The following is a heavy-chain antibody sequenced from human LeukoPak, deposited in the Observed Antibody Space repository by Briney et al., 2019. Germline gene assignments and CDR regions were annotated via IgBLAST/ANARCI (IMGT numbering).Heavy chain of an antibody. Sequence: ASAKVSCKASGYTFTSYGISWVRQAPGQGLEWMGWISAYNGNTNYAQKLQGRVTMTTDTSTSTAYMELRSLRSDDTAVYYCARDLQYYDILTGPDAFDIWGQGTMVTVSS. CDR2: ISAYNGNT. D-gene: IGHD3-9*01. J-gene: IGHJ3*02. V-gene: IGHV1-18*04. CDR1: GYTFTSYG. CDR3: ARDLQYYDILTGPDAFDI.